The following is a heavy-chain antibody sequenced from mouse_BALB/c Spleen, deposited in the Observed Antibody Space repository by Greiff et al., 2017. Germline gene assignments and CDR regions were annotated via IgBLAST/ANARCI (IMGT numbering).Heavy chain of an antibody. D-gene: IGHD2-1*01. CDR3: ARNRDYGNYFDY. V-gene: IGHV2-2*02. CDR2: IWSGGST. J-gene: IGHJ2*01. Sequence: VQVVESGPGLVQPSQSLSITCTVSGFSLTSYGVHWVRQSPGKGLEWLGVIWSGGSTDYNAAFISRLSISKDNSKSQVFFKMNSLQANDTAIYYCARNRDYGNYFDYWGQGTTLTVSS. CDR1: GFSLTSYG.